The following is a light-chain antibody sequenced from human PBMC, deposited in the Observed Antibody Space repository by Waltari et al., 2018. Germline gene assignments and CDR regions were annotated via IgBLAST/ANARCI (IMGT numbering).Light chain of an antibody. Sequence: QTVVTQEPSLSVSPGGTVTLTCALTSVSVSTTSYATWYQQTPGQPPRTLVYKGSSRSSGVPDRFSGCILWNKAALTITGAQADDESNYYCSLYMGSGIWVFGGGTKLTVL. CDR3: SLYMGSGIWV. J-gene: IGLJ3*02. CDR1: SVSVSTTSY. CDR2: KGS. V-gene: IGLV8-61*01.